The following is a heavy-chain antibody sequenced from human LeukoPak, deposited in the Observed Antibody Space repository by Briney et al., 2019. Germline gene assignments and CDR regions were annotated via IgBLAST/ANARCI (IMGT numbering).Heavy chain of an antibody. CDR3: ARGRGFGELLDY. CDR1: GGSISSSSYY. J-gene: IGHJ4*02. D-gene: IGHD3-10*01. V-gene: IGHV4-39*07. Sequence: SETLSLTCTVSGGSISSSSYYWGWLRQPPGKGLEWIGSVYYSGSTYYNPSLKSQVTISVDTSKNQLSLRLTSVTAADTAVYYCARGRGFGELLDYWGQGTLVTVSS. CDR2: VYYSGST.